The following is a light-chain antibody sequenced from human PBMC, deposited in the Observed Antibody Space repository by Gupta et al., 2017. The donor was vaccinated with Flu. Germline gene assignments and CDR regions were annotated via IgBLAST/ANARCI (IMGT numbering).Light chain of an antibody. V-gene: IGLV1-40*01. CDR3: QSYDISLSGVV. Sequence: QSVLTQSPSVSGAPGQRVTISCSGSSPNIGAGYDVHWYQQLPRTAPRLLIYDNRNRPSGVPDRFSGSRSGTSASLVITGLQAEDEADYYCQSYDISLSGVVFGGGTKLTVL. CDR1: SPNIGAGYD. J-gene: IGLJ3*02. CDR2: DNR.